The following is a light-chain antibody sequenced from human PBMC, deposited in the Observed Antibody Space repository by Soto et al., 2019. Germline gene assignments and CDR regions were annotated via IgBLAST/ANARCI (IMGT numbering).Light chain of an antibody. V-gene: IGKV1-9*01. Sequence: IQLTQSQSSLSASVGDRVTITCRASQGISSYLAWYQQKPGKAPKLLIYAASTLQSGVPSRFSGSGSGTDFTLTIISLPPEDFATYYFQQLNRYPHTFGQVTRLEIK. J-gene: IGKJ5*01. CDR1: QGISSY. CDR2: AAS. CDR3: QQLNRYPHT.